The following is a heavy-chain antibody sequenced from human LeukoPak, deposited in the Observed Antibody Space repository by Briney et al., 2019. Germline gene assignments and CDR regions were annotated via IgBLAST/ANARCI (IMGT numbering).Heavy chain of an antibody. Sequence: GRSLRLSCAASGFTVSSNYMSWVRQAPGKGLEWVSVIYSGGSTYYADSVKGRFTISRDNSKNTLYLQMNSLRAEDTAVYYCAREGHGKEEDAFDIWGQGTMVTVSS. J-gene: IGHJ3*02. D-gene: IGHD1-14*01. CDR3: AREGHGKEEDAFDI. CDR2: IYSGGST. CDR1: GFTVSSNY. V-gene: IGHV3-53*01.